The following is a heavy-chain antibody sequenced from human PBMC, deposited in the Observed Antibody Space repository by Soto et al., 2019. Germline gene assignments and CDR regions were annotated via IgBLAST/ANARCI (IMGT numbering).Heavy chain of an antibody. CDR1: GFTFSSYA. D-gene: IGHD3-22*01. Sequence: GGSLRLSCAASGFTFSSYAMSWVRQAPGKGLEWVSAISGSGGSTFYSDSVKGRFTISRDNSKNTLDLQMNSLRAEDTAVYYCAKDVAYYYNSSGYYLFDYWGQGTLVTVSS. CDR3: AKDVAYYYNSSGYYLFDY. CDR2: ISGSGGST. V-gene: IGHV3-23*01. J-gene: IGHJ4*02.